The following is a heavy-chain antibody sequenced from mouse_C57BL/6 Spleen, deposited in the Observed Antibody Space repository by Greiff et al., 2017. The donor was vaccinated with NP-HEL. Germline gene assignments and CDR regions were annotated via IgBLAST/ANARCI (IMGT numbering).Heavy chain of an antibody. V-gene: IGHV2-2*01. CDR3: ARRGGLDYGSSFSFDY. D-gene: IGHD1-1*01. J-gene: IGHJ2*01. CDR2: IWSGGST. CDR1: GFSLTSYG. Sequence: QVQLKESGPGLVQPSQSLSITCTVSGFSLTSYGVHWVRQSPGKGLEWLGVIWSGGSTDYNAAFISRLSISKDNSKSQVFFKMNSLQADDTAIYYCARRGGLDYGSSFSFDYWGQGTTLTVSS.